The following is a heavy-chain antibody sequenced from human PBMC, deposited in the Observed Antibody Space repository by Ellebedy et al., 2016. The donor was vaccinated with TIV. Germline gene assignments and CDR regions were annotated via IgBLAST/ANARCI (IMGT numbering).Heavy chain of an antibody. Sequence: SGPTLVKPKETLTLTCTVSGFSLSNIIMGVSWIRQPPGKALEWLARIDWDGDEQYSTSRKTRLTISKDTSQNQVVITMTNMDSVDTATYYCAHRGYLGEQPYYFAYWGQGTWVTVSS. CDR3: AHRGYLGEQPYYFAY. CDR2: IDWDGDE. J-gene: IGHJ4*02. CDR1: GFSLSNIIMG. V-gene: IGHV2-70*12. D-gene: IGHD3-10*01.